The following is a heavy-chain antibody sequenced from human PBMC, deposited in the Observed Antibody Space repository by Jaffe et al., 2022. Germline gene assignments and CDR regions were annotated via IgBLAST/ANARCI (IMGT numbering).Heavy chain of an antibody. V-gene: IGHV1-69*05. D-gene: IGHD6-13*01. Sequence: QVQLVQSGAEVKKPGSSVKVSCKASGGTFSSYAISWVRQAPGQGLEWMGGIIPIFGTANYAQKFQGRVTITTDESTSTAYMELSSLRSEDTAVYYCATPKAPYSSSWYYFDYWGQGTLVTVSS. CDR3: ATPKAPYSSSWYYFDY. J-gene: IGHJ4*02. CDR1: GGTFSSYA. CDR2: IIPIFGTA.